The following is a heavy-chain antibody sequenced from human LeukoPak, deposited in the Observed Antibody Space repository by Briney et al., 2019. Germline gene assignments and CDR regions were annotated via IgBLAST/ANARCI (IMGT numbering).Heavy chain of an antibody. D-gene: IGHD1-1*01. CDR1: GFSFSAYW. J-gene: IGHJ4*02. CDR3: ARDWNGSGTAFDH. V-gene: IGHV3-7*05. Sequence: PGGSLRLSCAASGFSFSAYWMSWVRQAPGKGLEWVANIKVDGTEKYYVDSVKGRFTISRDNAKNSLSLQMSGLRAEDTAVYYCARDWNGSGTAFDHLGQGTLGTVSS. CDR2: IKVDGTEK.